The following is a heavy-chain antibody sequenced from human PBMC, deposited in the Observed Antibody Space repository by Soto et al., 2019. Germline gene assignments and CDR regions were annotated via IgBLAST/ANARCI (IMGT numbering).Heavy chain of an antibody. CDR1: GGSVSSGSYY. D-gene: IGHD6-19*01. Sequence: QVQLQESGPGLVKPSETLSLTYTVSGGSVSSGSYYWSWIRQPPGKGLEWIGYIYYSGSTNYNPSLKSRVTISVDTSKNQFSLKLSSVTAADTAVYYCARGIDGWYQGRYYYGMDVWGQGTTVTVSS. CDR2: IYYSGST. V-gene: IGHV4-61*01. CDR3: ARGIDGWYQGRYYYGMDV. J-gene: IGHJ6*02.